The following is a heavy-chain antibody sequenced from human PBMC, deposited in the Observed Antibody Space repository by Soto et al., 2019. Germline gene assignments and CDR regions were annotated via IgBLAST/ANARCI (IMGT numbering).Heavy chain of an antibody. V-gene: IGHV3-23*01. CDR2: IVGIGDTA. Sequence: EVQLLEAGGGLVHPGGSLRLSCAASGFNFRNYGMSWVRQAPGKGLEWLSAIVGIGDTAYYADSVRGRFTNSRDNSKNTLYLQLNDLGAEDTAIYYCAKDYDYGDSLPFDYWGQGTLVTVSS. CDR1: GFNFRNYG. CDR3: AKDYDYGDSLPFDY. D-gene: IGHD4-17*01. J-gene: IGHJ4*02.